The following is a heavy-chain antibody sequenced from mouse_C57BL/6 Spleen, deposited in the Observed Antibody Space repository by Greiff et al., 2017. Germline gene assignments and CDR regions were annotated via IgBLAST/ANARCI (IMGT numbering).Heavy chain of an antibody. J-gene: IGHJ3*01. CDR2: IDPETGGT. V-gene: IGHV1-15*01. CDR1: GYTFTDYE. Sequence: VQLQQSGAELVRPGASVTLSCKASGYTFTDYEMHWVKQTPVHGLEWIGAIDPETGGTAYNQKFKGKAILTADKSSSTAYMELRSLTSEDSAVXYCTRSGSSSAWLAYWGQGTLVTVSA. D-gene: IGHD1-1*01. CDR3: TRSGSSSAWLAY.